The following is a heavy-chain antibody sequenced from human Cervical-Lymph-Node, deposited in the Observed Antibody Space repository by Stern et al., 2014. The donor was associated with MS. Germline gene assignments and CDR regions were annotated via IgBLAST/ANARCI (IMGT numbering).Heavy chain of an antibody. V-gene: IGHV1-69*01. CDR1: GGTFSSTG. CDR2: IIPIFGP. CDR3: VGPDFHL. J-gene: IGHJ5*02. Sequence: QVQLLQPGAEVKRPGSSVRVSCEVFGGTFSSTGINWVRQAPGRGLEWVGGIIPIFGPKYAPEFLGTVTISADESASTAYLDLRSLISADTAVFYCVGPDFHLWGQGTLVTVSS. D-gene: IGHD3/OR15-3a*01.